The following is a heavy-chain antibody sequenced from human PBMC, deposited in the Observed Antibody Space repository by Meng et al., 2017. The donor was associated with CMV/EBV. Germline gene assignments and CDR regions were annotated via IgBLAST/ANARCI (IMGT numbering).Heavy chain of an antibody. CDR2: INPNSGGT. V-gene: IGHV1-2*02. Sequence: ASVKVSCKASGYTFTGYYMHWVRQAPRQGPEWMGWINPNSGGTNYAQKFQGRVTMTRDTSISTAYMELSRLRSDDTAVYYCAREFAPLAYCGGDCGLYFQHWGQGTLVTVSS. J-gene: IGHJ1*01. D-gene: IGHD2-21*01. CDR1: GYTFTGYY. CDR3: AREFAPLAYCGGDCGLYFQH.